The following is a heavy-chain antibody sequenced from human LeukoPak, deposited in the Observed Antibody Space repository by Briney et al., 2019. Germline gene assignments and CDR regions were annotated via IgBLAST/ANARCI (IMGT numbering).Heavy chain of an antibody. CDR1: GGSIRSSSYY. J-gene: IGHJ4*02. V-gene: IGHV4-39*01. D-gene: IGHD3-10*01. CDR2: IYYTGST. Sequence: SETLSLTCTVSGGSIRSSSYYWGWIRQPPGKGQKWTGSIYYTGSTYYRPSLKSRVTISVETSKNQFALKLSSVPATETAGFYCAGKSYYYADYWGQGTLVTVFS. CDR3: AGKSYYYADY.